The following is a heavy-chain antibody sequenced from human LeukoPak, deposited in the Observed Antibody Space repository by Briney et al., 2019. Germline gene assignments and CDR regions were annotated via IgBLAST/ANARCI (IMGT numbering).Heavy chain of an antibody. CDR2: IYPGDSDT. CDR1: GYSFTTHW. D-gene: IGHD2-2*01. V-gene: IGHV5-51*01. Sequence: GESLKISCRGFGYSFTTHWIGWVRQMPGKGLEWMGIIYPGDSDTRYTPSFQGQVTMSADKSINTAYLQWSSLRASDTAMYYCARRQGCSSSSCPPDYWGQGTLVTVSP. J-gene: IGHJ4*02. CDR3: ARRQGCSSSSCPPDY.